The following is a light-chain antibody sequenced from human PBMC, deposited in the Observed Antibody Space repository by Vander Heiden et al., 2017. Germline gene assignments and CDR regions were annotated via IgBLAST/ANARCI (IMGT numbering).Light chain of an antibody. V-gene: IGLV10-54*04. J-gene: IGLJ3*02. CDR2: RNN. CDR1: NNHVGSQG. Sequence: QAGLTQPPSVSKDLRQTATLTCTGNNNHVGSQGAAWLQPRHGHPPNLLSYRNNNRPSGISERFSASRSGSTASLTITGLQPEDEADYYCSAWDGSLRAWVFGGGTKLTVL. CDR3: SAWDGSLRAWV.